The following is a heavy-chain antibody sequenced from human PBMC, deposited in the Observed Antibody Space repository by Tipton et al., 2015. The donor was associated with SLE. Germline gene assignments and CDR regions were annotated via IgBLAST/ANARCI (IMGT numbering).Heavy chain of an antibody. CDR2: IRSDGNTR. D-gene: IGHD3-22*01. CDR1: GFTFSNYA. CDR3: GRGYGSSGFYVDY. V-gene: IGHV3-30*02. J-gene: IGHJ4*02. Sequence: GSLRLSCAASGFTFSNYAMHWVRQAPGKGLEWVTYIRSDGNTRYYIDSVKGRFTISRDNSKNTLYVQMNSLRTDDTAIYYCGRGYGSSGFYVDYWGQGMLVTVSS.